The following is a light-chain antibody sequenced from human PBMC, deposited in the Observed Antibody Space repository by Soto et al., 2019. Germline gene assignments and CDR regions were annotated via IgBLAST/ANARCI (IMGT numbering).Light chain of an antibody. CDR1: QSISKY. CDR3: QQGYSPLLT. CDR2: GTS. J-gene: IGKJ4*01. V-gene: IGKV1-39*01. Sequence: DIQMTQSPSSLSASVGDGVTLTCRASQSISKYLNWYQVKSGKGPKLLIYGTSTLQSGVPSRFSGSGSGTHFTLTISNLQPEDFAVYYCQQGYSPLLTFGGGTRVEIK.